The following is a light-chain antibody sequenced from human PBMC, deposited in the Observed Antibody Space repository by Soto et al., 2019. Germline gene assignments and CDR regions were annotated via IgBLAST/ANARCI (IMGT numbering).Light chain of an antibody. V-gene: IGKV3-11*01. CDR2: DAS. Sequence: EIVLTQFPATLSLSPGDRATLSCRASQSVSRYLAWYQQKPGQAPRLLIYDASNRATGIPARFSGSGSGTDFTHTISSLEPEDFAIYYCQQRLNWPPLTFGGGTKVEIK. J-gene: IGKJ4*01. CDR1: QSVSRY. CDR3: QQRLNWPPLT.